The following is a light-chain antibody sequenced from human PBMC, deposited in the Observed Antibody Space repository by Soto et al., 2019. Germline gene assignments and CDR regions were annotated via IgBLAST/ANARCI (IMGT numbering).Light chain of an antibody. CDR2: DAS. CDR3: QQYNSYYT. Sequence: VIWMTQSPSLLSASTGDRVTISCRMSQGISSYLAWYQQKPGKAPKLLIYDASSSESGVPSRFSGSGSGTEFTLTISSLQPDDFATYYCQQYNSYYTFGGGTKVDIK. J-gene: IGKJ4*01. V-gene: IGKV1D-8*03. CDR1: QGISSY.